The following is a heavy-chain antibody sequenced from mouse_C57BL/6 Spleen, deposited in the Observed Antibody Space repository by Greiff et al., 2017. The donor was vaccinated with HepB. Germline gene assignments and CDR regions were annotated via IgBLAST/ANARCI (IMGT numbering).Heavy chain of an antibody. CDR3: AYSNYVEYFDY. CDR2: INPNNGGT. V-gene: IGHV1-26*01. D-gene: IGHD2-5*01. CDR1: GYTFTDYY. Sequence: EVQLQQSGPELVKPGASVKISCKASGYTFTDYYMNWVKQSHGKSLEWIGDINPNNGGTSYNQKFKGKATLTVDKSSSTAYMELRSLTSEDSAVYYCAYSNYVEYFDYWGQGTTLTVSS. J-gene: IGHJ2*01.